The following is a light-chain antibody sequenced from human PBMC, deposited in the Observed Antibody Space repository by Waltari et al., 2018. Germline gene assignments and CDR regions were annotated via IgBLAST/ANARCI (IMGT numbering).Light chain of an antibody. CDR2: GAS. J-gene: IGKJ1*01. Sequence: EIVLTQSPGTLSLSPGERATLSCRASQSVTSSYLAWYQQKPGQAPRLLIYGASSRATGIPDRVSGSGSGTDFTFTISRLEPEDFAVYYCQPYDDSPPWTFGQGTKVEIK. CDR1: QSVTSSY. CDR3: QPYDDSPPWT. V-gene: IGKV3-20*01.